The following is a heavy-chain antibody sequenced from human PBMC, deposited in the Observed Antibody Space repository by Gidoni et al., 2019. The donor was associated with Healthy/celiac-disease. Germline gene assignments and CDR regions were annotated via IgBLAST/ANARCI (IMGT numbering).Heavy chain of an antibody. V-gene: IGHV4-59*01. CDR3: ARGGSSSWSFDY. CDR1: GGSISSYY. J-gene: IGHJ4*02. Sequence: QVQLQESGPGLVKPSETLSITCTVSGGSISSYYWSWIRQPPGKGLEWIGYIYYSGSTNYNPSLKSRVTISVDTSKNQFSLKLSSVTAADTAVYYCARGGSSSWSFDYWGQGTLVTVSS. CDR2: IYYSGST. D-gene: IGHD6-13*01.